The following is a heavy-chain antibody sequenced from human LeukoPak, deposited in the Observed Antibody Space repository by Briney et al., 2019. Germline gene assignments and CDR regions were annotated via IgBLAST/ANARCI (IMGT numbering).Heavy chain of an antibody. V-gene: IGHV3-23*01. CDR2: ISGSGGST. J-gene: IGHJ6*02. CDR3: AKDPGSQSFYYSYGMDV. D-gene: IGHD2-15*01. Sequence: PGGSLRLSCAASGFTFSSYDMTWVRQAPGKGLEWVSRISGSGGSTYYADSVKGRFTISRDNSKNTLSLQLNSLRAEDTAVYYCAKDPGSQSFYYSYGMDVWGRGTTVTVSS. CDR1: GFTFSSYD.